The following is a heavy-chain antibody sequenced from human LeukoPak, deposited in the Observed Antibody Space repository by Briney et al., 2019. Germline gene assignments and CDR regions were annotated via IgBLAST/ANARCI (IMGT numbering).Heavy chain of an antibody. CDR3: ARVPPGYYDSSGYYGR. D-gene: IGHD3-22*01. CDR1: GYTFTGYY. V-gene: IGHV1-2*02. CDR2: INPNSGGT. Sequence: ASVKVSCKASGYTFTGYYMHWVRQAPGQGLEWMGWINPNSGGTNYAQKFQGRVTMTRDTSISTAYMELSRLRSDDTAVYYCARVPPGYYDSSGYYGRWGQGTLVTVSP. J-gene: IGHJ4*02.